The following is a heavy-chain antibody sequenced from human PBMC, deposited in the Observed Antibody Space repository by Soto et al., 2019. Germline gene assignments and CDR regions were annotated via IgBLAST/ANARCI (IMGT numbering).Heavy chain of an antibody. V-gene: IGHV4-61*01. CDR2: IYYSGST. CDR1: GGSVSSGSYY. CDR3: ARGVYYDAGRWFDP. J-gene: IGHJ5*02. D-gene: IGHD1-26*01. Sequence: PSETLSLTCTVSGGSVSSGSYYWSWIRQPPGKGLEWIGYIYYSGSTNYNPSLKSRVTISVDTSKNQFSLKLSSVTAADTAVYYCARGVYYDAGRWFDPWGQGTLVTVSS.